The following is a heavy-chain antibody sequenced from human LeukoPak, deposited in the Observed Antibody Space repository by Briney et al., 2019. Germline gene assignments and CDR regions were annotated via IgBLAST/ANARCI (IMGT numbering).Heavy chain of an antibody. CDR1: GYRSSNYW. V-gene: IGHV5-10-1*01. CDR2: IDPSDSYT. Sequence: GESLKISCQGSGYRSSNYWISWVRQMPGKGLEWMGRIDPSDSYTNYSPSFQGHVTISADKSISTAYLQWSSLKASDTAMYYCASHREEWHDAFFIWGQGTLVTVSS. D-gene: IGHD3-3*01. CDR3: ASHREEWHDAFFI. J-gene: IGHJ3*02.